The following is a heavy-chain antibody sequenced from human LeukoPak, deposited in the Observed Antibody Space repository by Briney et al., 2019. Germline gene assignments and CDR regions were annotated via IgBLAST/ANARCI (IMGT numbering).Heavy chain of an antibody. V-gene: IGHV3-33*01. CDR2: IWYDGSNK. Sequence: GRSLRLSCAASGFTFSSYGMHWVRQAPGKGLEWVADIWYDGSNKYYADSVKGRFTISRDNSKNTLYLQMNSLRAEDTAVRDGARGDRSITTETTYWFDPWGQGTLVTVSS. CDR3: ARGDRSITTETTYWFDP. J-gene: IGHJ5*02. D-gene: IGHD4-17*01. CDR1: GFTFSSYG.